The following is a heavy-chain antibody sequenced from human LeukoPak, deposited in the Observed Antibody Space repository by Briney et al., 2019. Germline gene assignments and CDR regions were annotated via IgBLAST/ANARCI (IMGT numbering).Heavy chain of an antibody. CDR2: ISNTSTTK. V-gene: IGHV3-48*01. Sequence: PGGSLRLSCAASGFTFSSHGMNWVRQAPGEGPEWVSHISNTSTTKYYADSVKGRFTIPRDNAENSLYLEMNSLRVEDTAVYYCAREGMIRTTREYYFDYWGQGILVTVSS. J-gene: IGHJ4*02. CDR1: GFTFSSHG. CDR3: AREGMIRTTREYYFDY. D-gene: IGHD3-10*01.